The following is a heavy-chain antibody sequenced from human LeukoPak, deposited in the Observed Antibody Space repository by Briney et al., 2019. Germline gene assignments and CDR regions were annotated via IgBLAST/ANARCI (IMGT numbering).Heavy chain of an antibody. CDR3: ASRGEWLRLWYNWFDP. V-gene: IGHV4-34*01. D-gene: IGHD5-12*01. Sequence: SETLSLTCAVYGGSFSGYYWSWIRQPPGKGLEWIGEINHSGSTNYNPSLKSRVTISVDTSKNQFSLKLSSVTAADTAVYYCASRGEWLRLWYNWFDPWGQGTLVTVSS. CDR1: GGSFSGYY. J-gene: IGHJ5*02. CDR2: INHSGST.